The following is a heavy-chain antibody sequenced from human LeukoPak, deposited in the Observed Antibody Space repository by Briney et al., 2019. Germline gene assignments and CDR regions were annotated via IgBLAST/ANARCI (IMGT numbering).Heavy chain of an antibody. CDR2: MCHNGST. Sequence: SETLSLTCTVSNYSISTDYYWGWIRQPPGKGLEGIGTMCHNGSTYYNPSLKSRVTISVDTSKNQFSLKLSSVTAADTAVYYCARRKYYYGSGSYSRPFFDYWGQGTLVTVSS. J-gene: IGHJ4*02. V-gene: IGHV4-38-2*02. CDR3: ARRKYYYGSGSYSRPFFDY. D-gene: IGHD3-10*01. CDR1: NYSISTDYY.